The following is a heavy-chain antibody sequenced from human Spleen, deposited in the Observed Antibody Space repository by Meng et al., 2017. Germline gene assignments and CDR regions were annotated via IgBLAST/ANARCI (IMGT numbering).Heavy chain of an antibody. CDR2: ISWNSNI. J-gene: IGHJ4*02. V-gene: IGHV3-9*01. D-gene: IGHD3-22*01. CDR3: VKGYYDNSGPFDY. Sequence: EVQLGDSGGGLVQRGRSLRVSCAASGFTFDEYGMHWVRQAPGKGMEWVAGISWNSNIGYADSVKGRFTISRDNAKNSLYLQMNSLRAEDTALYYCVKGYYDNSGPFDYWGQGTLVTVSS. CDR1: GFTFDEYG.